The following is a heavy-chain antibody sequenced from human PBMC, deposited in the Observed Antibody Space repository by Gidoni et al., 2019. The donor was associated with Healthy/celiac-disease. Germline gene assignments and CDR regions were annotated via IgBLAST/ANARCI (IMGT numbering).Heavy chain of an antibody. J-gene: IGHJ4*02. CDR2: INHSGST. CDR3: ARGRSALLWFGERRGYFDY. Sequence: QVQLQQWGAGLLKPSETLSLTCAVYGGSFSGYYWSWIRQPPGKGLEWIGEINHSGSTNYNPSLKSRVTISVDTSKNQFSLKLSSVTAADTAVYYCARGRSALLWFGERRGYFDYWGQGTLVTVSS. CDR1: GGSFSGYY. V-gene: IGHV4-34*01. D-gene: IGHD3-10*01.